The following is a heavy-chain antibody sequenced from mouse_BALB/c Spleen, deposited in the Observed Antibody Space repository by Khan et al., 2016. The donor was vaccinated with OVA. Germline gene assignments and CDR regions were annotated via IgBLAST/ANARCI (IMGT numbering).Heavy chain of an antibody. CDR2: INPSNNYT. CDR3: VREGAYHRSDGCFAY. V-gene: IGHV1-4*01. CDR1: GYTFTSYT. Sequence: VQLQQSGAELARPGASVKMSCKASGYTFTSYTIHWVRQRPGQAPEWIGHINPSNNYTNYNQNFKDKATLIVDKSSSTAYMQLSSLTSEDSAVYDCVREGAYHRSDGCFAYWGQGTLVTVSA. D-gene: IGHD2-14*01. J-gene: IGHJ3*01.